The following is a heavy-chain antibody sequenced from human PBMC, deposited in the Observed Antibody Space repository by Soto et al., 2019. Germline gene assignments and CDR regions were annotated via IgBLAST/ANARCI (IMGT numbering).Heavy chain of an antibody. D-gene: IGHD6-6*01. J-gene: IGHJ4*02. CDR2: IYYSGST. V-gene: IGHV4-31*03. CDR1: GGSISSGGYY. Sequence: PSETLSLTCTVSGGSISSGGYYWSWIRQYPGKGLEWIGYIYYSGSTYYNPSLKSRVTISVDTSKNQFSLKLSSVTAADTAVYYCASSDSSSPLGFEYWGQGTLVTVSS. CDR3: ASSDSSSPLGFEY.